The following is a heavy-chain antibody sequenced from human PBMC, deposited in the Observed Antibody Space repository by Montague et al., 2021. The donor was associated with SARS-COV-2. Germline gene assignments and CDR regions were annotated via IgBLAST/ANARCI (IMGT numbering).Heavy chain of an antibody. Sequence: SETLSLTCAVSGGSISSYYWSWIRQPPGKGLEWIGYIYYSGSTNYNPSLKSRVTISVDTSKNQFSLKLSSVTAADTAVYYCARRALGYCSGGSCYSGFDYWGQGTLVTVSS. CDR2: IYYSGST. V-gene: IGHV4-59*01. J-gene: IGHJ4*02. CDR3: ARRALGYCSGGSCYSGFDY. D-gene: IGHD2-15*01. CDR1: GGSISSYY.